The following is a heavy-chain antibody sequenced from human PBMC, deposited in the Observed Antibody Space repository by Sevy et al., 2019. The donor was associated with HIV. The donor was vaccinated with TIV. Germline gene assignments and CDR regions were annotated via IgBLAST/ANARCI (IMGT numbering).Heavy chain of an antibody. J-gene: IGHJ4*02. Sequence: GGSLRLSFAASGFTFSSYSMNWVRQAPGKGLEWVSSISSSSSYIYYADSVKGRFTISRDNAKNSLYLQMNSLRAEDTAVYYCARGWFGDDYYFDYWGQGTLVTVSS. CDR2: ISSSSSYI. CDR3: ARGWFGDDYYFDY. V-gene: IGHV3-21*01. CDR1: GFTFSSYS. D-gene: IGHD3-10*01.